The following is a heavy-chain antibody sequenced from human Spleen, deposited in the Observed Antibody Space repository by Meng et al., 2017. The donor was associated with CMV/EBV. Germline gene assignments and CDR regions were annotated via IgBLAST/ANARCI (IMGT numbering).Heavy chain of an antibody. Sequence: SETLSLTCTVSGGSISSRSYYWGWIRQPPGKGLEWIGSMYYSGSTYYNPSLKSRVTISVDTSKNEFSLKLSSVTAADTAIYYCARDRRPLSNNWFDPWGQGTLVTVSS. CDR1: GGSISSRSYY. D-gene: IGHD2/OR15-2a*01. J-gene: IGHJ5*02. CDR3: ARDRRPLSNNWFDP. V-gene: IGHV4-39*07. CDR2: MYYSGST.